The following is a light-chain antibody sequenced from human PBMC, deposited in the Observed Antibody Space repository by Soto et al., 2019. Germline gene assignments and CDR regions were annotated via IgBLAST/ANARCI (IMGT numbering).Light chain of an antibody. CDR1: SSDVGGYNY. Sequence: QSALTQPPSASGSPGQSVTISCTGTSSDVGGYNYVSWYQQHPGKAPKLMIYEVSKRPSGVPDRFSGSKSGNTASLTVSGLPAEDEADYYCSSYAGSNFYVFGTGTKLTVL. J-gene: IGLJ1*01. V-gene: IGLV2-8*01. CDR2: EVS. CDR3: SSYAGSNFYV.